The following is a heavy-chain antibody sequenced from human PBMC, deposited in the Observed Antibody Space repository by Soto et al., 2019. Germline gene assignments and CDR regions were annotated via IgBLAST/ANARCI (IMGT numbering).Heavy chain of an antibody. CDR3: ARYGSGSSVWFDP. D-gene: IGHD3-10*01. CDR1: GGSVSSGVYY. CDR2: IYYSGST. Sequence: SETLSLTCTVSGGSVSSGVYYWSWIRQPPGKGLEWIGYIYYSGSTNNNPSLKSRVTISVDTSKNQFSLKLSSVTAADTAVYYCARYGSGSSVWFDPWGQGTLVTVS. V-gene: IGHV4-61*08. J-gene: IGHJ5*02.